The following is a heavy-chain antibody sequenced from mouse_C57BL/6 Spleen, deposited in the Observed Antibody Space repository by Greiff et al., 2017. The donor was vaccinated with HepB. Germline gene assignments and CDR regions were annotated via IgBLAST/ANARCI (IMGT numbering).Heavy chain of an antibody. CDR2: IYPGDGDT. CDR3: ARFYFYAMDY. CDR1: GYAFSSYW. V-gene: IGHV1-80*01. Sequence: VKLQESGAELVKPGASVKISCKASGYAFSSYWMNWVKQRPGKGLEWIGQIYPGDGDTNYNGKFKGKATLTADKSSSTAYMQLSSLTSEDSAVYFCARFYFYAMDYWGQGTSVTVSS. J-gene: IGHJ4*01. D-gene: IGHD2-1*01.